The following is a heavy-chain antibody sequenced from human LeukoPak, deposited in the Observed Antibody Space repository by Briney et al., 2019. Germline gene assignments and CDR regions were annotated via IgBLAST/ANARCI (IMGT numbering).Heavy chain of an antibody. Sequence: GGSLTLSCAASGFSFSSYWMHWVRHAPGKGLVWVSRINTDGSSTTYADFVKGRFTFSRDNAKNTLYLQMDSLRADDTAVYYCASGYSGTYYYYMDVWGKGTTVTVS. D-gene: IGHD1-26*01. CDR3: ASGYSGTYYYYMDV. J-gene: IGHJ6*03. CDR2: INTDGSST. V-gene: IGHV3-74*01. CDR1: GFSFSSYW.